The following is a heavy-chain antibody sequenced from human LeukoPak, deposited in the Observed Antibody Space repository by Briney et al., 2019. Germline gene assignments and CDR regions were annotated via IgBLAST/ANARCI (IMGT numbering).Heavy chain of an antibody. J-gene: IGHJ6*03. CDR3: ARDSSEVVTAISYYYYYMDV. D-gene: IGHD2-21*02. V-gene: IGHV1-46*01. CDR1: GYTFTSYY. CDR2: INPSGGST. Sequence: GASVKVSCKASGYTFTSYYMHWVRQAPGQGLEWMGIINPSGGSTSYAQKFQGRVTMTRDMSTSTVYMELSSLRSEDTAVYYCARDSSEVVTAISYYYYYMDVWGKGTTVTVSS.